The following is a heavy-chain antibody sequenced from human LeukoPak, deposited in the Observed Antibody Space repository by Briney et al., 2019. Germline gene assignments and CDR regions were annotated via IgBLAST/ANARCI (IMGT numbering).Heavy chain of an antibody. CDR1: GFTFNSYA. D-gene: IGHD6-13*01. Sequence: GGSLRLSCVGSGFTFNSYAMSWVRQAPGKGLEWVCGIRGSGSETFYADSVKGRFTISRDNSKNTLYLQMNSLRAEDTAVYYCAGHVSAAAGGRWGQGTLVTVSS. V-gene: IGHV3-23*01. J-gene: IGHJ4*02. CDR3: AGHVSAAAGGR. CDR2: IRGSGSET.